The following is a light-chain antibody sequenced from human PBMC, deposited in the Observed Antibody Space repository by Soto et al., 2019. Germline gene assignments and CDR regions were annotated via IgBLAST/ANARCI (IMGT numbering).Light chain of an antibody. J-gene: IGLJ3*02. V-gene: IGLV6-57*01. CDR2: EDN. CDR1: SGSIANNY. Sequence: NFMLTQPHSVSESPGKTVIISCTRSSGSIANNYVQWYQQRPGSSPTTVIYEDNQRPSGVPDRFSGSIDSSSNSASLTISGLETEDEADYYCQSYDATNQVFGGETKLTVL. CDR3: QSYDATNQV.